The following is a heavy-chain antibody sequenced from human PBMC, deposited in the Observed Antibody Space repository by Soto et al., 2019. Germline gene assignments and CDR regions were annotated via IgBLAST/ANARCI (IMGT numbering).Heavy chain of an antibody. D-gene: IGHD3-16*01. J-gene: IGHJ4*02. V-gene: IGHV3-66*01. CDR3: ARDHGGVAWGY. CDR1: GFTVSSNY. Sequence: EVQLVESGGGLVQPGGSLRPSGAASGFTVSSNYMSGVGHAPGKGLEWVSVIYSGGSTYYADSVKGRFTISRDNSKNTLYLQMNSLRAEDTAVYYCARDHGGVAWGYWGQGTLVTVSS. CDR2: IYSGGST.